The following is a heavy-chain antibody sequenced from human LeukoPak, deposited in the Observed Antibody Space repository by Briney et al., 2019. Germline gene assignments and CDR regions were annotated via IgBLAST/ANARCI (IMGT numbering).Heavy chain of an antibody. CDR1: GGSISSGGYY. CDR3: ARVSEVHYFDY. V-gene: IGHV4-31*03. CDR2: IYYSGST. Sequence: SETLSLTCTVSGGSISSGGYYWSWIRQHPGKGLEWIGYIYYSGSTYYNPSLQSRVTISVDTSKSQFSLKLSSVTAADTAVYYCARVSEVHYFDYWGQGTLVTVSS. J-gene: IGHJ4*02.